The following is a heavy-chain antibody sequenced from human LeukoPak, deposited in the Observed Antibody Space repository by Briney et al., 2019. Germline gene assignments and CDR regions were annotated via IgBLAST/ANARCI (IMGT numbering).Heavy chain of an antibody. CDR3: ASLIRYDILTGYSDFDY. CDR1: GYIFTSYG. Sequence: ASVKVSCKASGYIFTSYGISWVRQAPGQGLEWMGWISAYNGNTKYAQKLQGRVTMTTDTSTSTAYMELRSLRSDDTAVYYCASLIRYDILTGYSDFDYWGQGTLVTVSS. CDR2: ISAYNGNT. V-gene: IGHV1-18*01. J-gene: IGHJ4*02. D-gene: IGHD3-9*01.